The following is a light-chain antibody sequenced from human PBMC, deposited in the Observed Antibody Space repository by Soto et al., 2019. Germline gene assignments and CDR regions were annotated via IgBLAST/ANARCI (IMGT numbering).Light chain of an antibody. Sequence: EIVMTQSPATLSVSPGERATLSCRASQSVSRNLAWYQKKLGQAPRLLIYGASTRATGIPARFSGSGAGTESTLTISSLRSEDFAVYYCQHYNTWPQFPFGPGTKVDIK. J-gene: IGKJ3*01. CDR1: QSVSRN. V-gene: IGKV3-15*01. CDR2: GAS. CDR3: QHYNTWPQFP.